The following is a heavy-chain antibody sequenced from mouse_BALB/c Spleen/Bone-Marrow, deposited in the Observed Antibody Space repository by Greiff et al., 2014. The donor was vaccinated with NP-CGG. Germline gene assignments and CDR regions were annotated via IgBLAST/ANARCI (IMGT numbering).Heavy chain of an antibody. CDR2: INPSNGRT. CDR1: GYTFTSYW. V-gene: IGHV1S81*02. CDR3: ARDYDYWYFDV. Sequence: VQLQQSGAELVKPGASVKLSCKASGYTFTSYWMHWVKQRPGQGLEWIGKINPSNGRTNYNEKFKSKATLTVDKSSSTAYMQLSSLTSEDSAVYYCARDYDYWYFDVWGAGTTVTVSS. J-gene: IGHJ1*01. D-gene: IGHD2-4*01.